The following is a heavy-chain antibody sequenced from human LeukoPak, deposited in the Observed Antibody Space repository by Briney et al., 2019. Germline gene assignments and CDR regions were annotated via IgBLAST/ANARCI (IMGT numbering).Heavy chain of an antibody. V-gene: IGHV4-59*01. D-gene: IGHD3-22*01. CDR1: GGSISSYH. CDR3: ARARNYYDSSGFYYEGDAFDI. Sequence: SETLSLTCTVSGGSISSYHWSWIRQPPGKGLESIGYIYSSGSTHYNPSLKSRVTISVDTSKSQFSLKLSSVTAADTAVYYCARARNYYDSSGFYYEGDAFDIWGQGTMVTVSS. CDR2: IYSSGST. J-gene: IGHJ3*02.